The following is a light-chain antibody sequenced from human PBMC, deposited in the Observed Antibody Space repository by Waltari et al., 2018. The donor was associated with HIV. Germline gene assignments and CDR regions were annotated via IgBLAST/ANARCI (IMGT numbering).Light chain of an antibody. CDR3: QQYGNSLFT. J-gene: IGKJ3*01. Sequence: EIVLTQSPGTLSLSPGERATLSCRASQSVSSTYLAWYQQKRAQAPRLLIYGASNRAPGIPDRFSGSGSGADFTLTVSRLEPEDFAVYYCQQYGNSLFTFGPGTKLDIK. V-gene: IGKV3-20*01. CDR1: QSVSSTY. CDR2: GAS.